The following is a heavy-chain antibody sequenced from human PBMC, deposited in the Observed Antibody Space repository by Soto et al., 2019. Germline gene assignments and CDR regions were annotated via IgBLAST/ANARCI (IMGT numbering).Heavy chain of an antibody. Sequence: EVQVVESGGGLVQPGGSLRLSCAASGFTFSSNSMNWVRQAPGKGLEWISYISSSSSTIYADSVKGRFTISRDNAKISLYLQTNSLRDEDTAVYYCVRVIWSGHLTSDLWGQGTLVTVSS. J-gene: IGHJ5*02. CDR2: ISSSSSTI. CDR3: VRVIWSGHLTSDL. V-gene: IGHV3-48*02. CDR1: GFTFSSNS. D-gene: IGHD3-3*01.